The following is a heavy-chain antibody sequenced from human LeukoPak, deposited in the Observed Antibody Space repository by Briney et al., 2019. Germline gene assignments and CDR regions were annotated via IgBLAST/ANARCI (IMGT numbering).Heavy chain of an antibody. V-gene: IGHV3-23*01. D-gene: IGHD3-22*01. J-gene: IGHJ4*02. CDR2: ISGSGGST. Sequence: GGSLRLSCAASGFTFSSYAMHWVRQAPGKGLEWVSAISGSGGSTYYADSVKGRFTISRDNSKNTLYLQMNSLRAEDTAVYYCAKDHYYDSSGYYYYPFDYWGQGTLVTVSS. CDR1: GFTFSSYA. CDR3: AKDHYYDSSGYYYYPFDY.